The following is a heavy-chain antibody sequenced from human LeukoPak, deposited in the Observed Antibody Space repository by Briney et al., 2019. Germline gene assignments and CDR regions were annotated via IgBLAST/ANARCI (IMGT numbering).Heavy chain of an antibody. Sequence: PSETLSLTCTVSGGSISTSTYSWGWIRQPPGKGLEWIGSLYYSGSTYYNPSLKSRVTISVDTSKNQFSLKLSSVTAADTAVYYCARLESYSGSYTRYYFALWGQGTLVTVSS. CDR1: GGSISTSTYS. J-gene: IGHJ4*02. CDR3: ARLESYSGSYTRYYFAL. V-gene: IGHV4-39*01. D-gene: IGHD1-26*01. CDR2: LYYSGST.